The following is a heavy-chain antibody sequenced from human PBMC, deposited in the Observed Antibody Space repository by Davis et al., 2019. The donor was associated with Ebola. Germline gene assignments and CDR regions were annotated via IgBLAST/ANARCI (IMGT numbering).Heavy chain of an antibody. V-gene: IGHV3-9*01. CDR2: ISWNSGSI. Sequence: SLKISCAASGFTFDDYAMHWVRQAPGKGLEWVSGISWNSGSIGYADSVKGRFTISRDNAKNSLYLQMNSLRAEDTALYYCAKDIGFGEQYYYGMDVWGQGTTVTVSS. CDR1: GFTFDDYA. J-gene: IGHJ6*02. D-gene: IGHD3-10*01. CDR3: AKDIGFGEQYYYGMDV.